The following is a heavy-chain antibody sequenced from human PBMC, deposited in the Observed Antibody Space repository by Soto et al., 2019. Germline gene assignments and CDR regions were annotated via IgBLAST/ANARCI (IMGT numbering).Heavy chain of an antibody. CDR1: GFTFSSYG. V-gene: IGHV3-33*01. Sequence: PEGSLRLSCAASGFTFSSYGMHWVRQAPGKGLEWVAVIWYDGSNKYYADSVKGRFTISRDNSKNTLYLQMNSLRAEDTAVYYCARGHGIAARPDYFDYWGQGTLVTVSS. CDR2: IWYDGSNK. J-gene: IGHJ4*02. CDR3: ARGHGIAARPDYFDY. D-gene: IGHD6-6*01.